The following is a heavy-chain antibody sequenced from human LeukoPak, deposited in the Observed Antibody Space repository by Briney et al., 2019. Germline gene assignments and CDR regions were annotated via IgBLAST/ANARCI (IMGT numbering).Heavy chain of an antibody. D-gene: IGHD2-2*01. Sequence: ASVKVSCKASGYTLTSYDINWVRQATGQGLEWMGWMNPNSGGTNYAQKFQGRVTMTRDTSISTAYMELSRLRSDDTAVYYCAREYCSSTSCYLDYWGQGTLVTVSS. CDR2: MNPNSGGT. J-gene: IGHJ4*02. V-gene: IGHV1-2*02. CDR3: AREYCSSTSCYLDY. CDR1: GYTLTSYD.